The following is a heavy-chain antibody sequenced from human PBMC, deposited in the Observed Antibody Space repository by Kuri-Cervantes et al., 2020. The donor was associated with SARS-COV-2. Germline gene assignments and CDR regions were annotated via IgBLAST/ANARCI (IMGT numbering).Heavy chain of an antibody. Sequence: ASVKVSCKASGYTFTSYGISWVRQAPGQGLEWMGWISAYNGNTNYAQKLQGRVTMTTDTSTSTAYMELRSLRSDDTAVYYCARETPLSEAVAGKGRGDYWGQGTLVTVSS. V-gene: IGHV1-18*01. D-gene: IGHD6-19*01. CDR3: ARETPLSEAVAGKGRGDY. CDR2: ISAYNGNT. J-gene: IGHJ4*02. CDR1: GYTFTSYG.